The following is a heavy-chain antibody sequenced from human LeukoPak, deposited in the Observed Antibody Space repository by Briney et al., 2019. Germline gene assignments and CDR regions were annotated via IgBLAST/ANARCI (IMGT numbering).Heavy chain of an antibody. J-gene: IGHJ4*02. Sequence: GGSLRLSCAASGFTFSSYAMSWVRQAPGKGLEWVSAISGSGGSTYYADSVKGRFTISRDNSKNTLYLQMNSLRAEDTAVYYCAKGGGTMIVVVITDYFDYWGQGTLVTVSS. D-gene: IGHD3-22*01. CDR1: GFTFSSYA. CDR2: ISGSGGST. CDR3: AKGGGTMIVVVITDYFDY. V-gene: IGHV3-23*01.